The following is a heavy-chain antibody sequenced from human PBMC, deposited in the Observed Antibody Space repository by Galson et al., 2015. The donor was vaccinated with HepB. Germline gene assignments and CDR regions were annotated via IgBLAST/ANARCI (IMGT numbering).Heavy chain of an antibody. V-gene: IGHV3-30-3*01. D-gene: IGHD2-2*01. CDR2: ISSDGSNK. Sequence: SLRLSCAASGFTFSTYAMHWVRQAPGKGLEWVAVISSDGSNKYYADSVKGRFTISRDNSKNTLYLQMNSLRAEDTAVYYCARPYCSNTNCYAGFDYWGQGTLATVSS. J-gene: IGHJ4*02. CDR1: GFTFSTYA. CDR3: ARPYCSNTNCYAGFDY.